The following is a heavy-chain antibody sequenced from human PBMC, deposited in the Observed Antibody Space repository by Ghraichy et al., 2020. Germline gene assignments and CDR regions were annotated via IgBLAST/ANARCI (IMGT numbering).Heavy chain of an antibody. CDR3: ARGQWLVPYGMDV. Sequence: GSLRLSCTVSGGSISSYYWNWIRQPPGKGLEWIGYIYYSGGTKYNPSLKSRVTISVDTSKNQFSLRLSSVTAADTAVYYCARGQWLVPYGMDVWGQGTTVTVSS. CDR1: GGSISSYY. D-gene: IGHD6-19*01. J-gene: IGHJ6*02. CDR2: IYYSGGT. V-gene: IGHV4-59*01.